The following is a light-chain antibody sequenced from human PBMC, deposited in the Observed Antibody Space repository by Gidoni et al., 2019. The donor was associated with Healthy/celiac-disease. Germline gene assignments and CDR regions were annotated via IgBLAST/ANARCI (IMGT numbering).Light chain of an antibody. J-gene: IGKJ4*01. CDR1: QSVSSSY. CDR2: GAS. CDR3: QQYGSSPLT. Sequence: DIALTQSPGTLSMSPGERATLSCRASQSVSSSYLAWYQQKPGQAPRLLIYGASSRATGIPARFSGSGSVTDFTLTISRLEPEDFAVYYCQQYGSSPLTFGGGTKVEIK. V-gene: IGKV3-20*01.